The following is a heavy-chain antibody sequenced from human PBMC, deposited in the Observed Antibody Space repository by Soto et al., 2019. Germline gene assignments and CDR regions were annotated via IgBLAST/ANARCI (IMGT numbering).Heavy chain of an antibody. Sequence: QVQLVQSGAEVKKPGSSVKVSCKASGGTFSSYAISWVRQAPGQGLEWMGGIIPIFGTANYAQKFQGRVTITADESTSTAYMELSSLRSEDTAVYYCARRVAARLIYYFDYWGQGTLVTVSS. V-gene: IGHV1-69*01. J-gene: IGHJ4*02. CDR1: GGTFSSYA. CDR2: IIPIFGTA. D-gene: IGHD6-6*01. CDR3: ARRVAARLIYYFDY.